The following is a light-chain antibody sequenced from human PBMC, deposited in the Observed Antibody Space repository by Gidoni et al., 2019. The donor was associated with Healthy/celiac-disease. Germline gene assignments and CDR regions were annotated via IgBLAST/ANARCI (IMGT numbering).Light chain of an antibody. Sequence: SYELTQPPSVSVSPGQTASITCSGDKLGDKYACWYQQKPGQSPVRVIYKDSKRPSGIPERFSGSNSGNTATLTISGTQAMDEADYYCQAWDSSQVVFGGGTKLTV. CDR3: QAWDSSQVV. CDR2: KDS. J-gene: IGLJ2*01. V-gene: IGLV3-1*01. CDR1: KLGDKY.